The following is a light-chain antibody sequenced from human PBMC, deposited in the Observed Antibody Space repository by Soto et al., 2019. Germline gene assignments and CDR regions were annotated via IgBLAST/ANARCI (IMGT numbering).Light chain of an antibody. CDR3: LQHNYCPLT. J-gene: IGKJ4*01. V-gene: IGKV3-15*01. CDR1: LRLDYY. CDR2: AAS. Sequence: EIAVTQSPATLSVSPGERATLSCRASLRLDYYLAWYQQKPGQAPRLLIYAASTRATGIPARFSGSESGTEFTLTISSLQSEDSAVYYCLQHNYCPLTFGGGTKVEI.